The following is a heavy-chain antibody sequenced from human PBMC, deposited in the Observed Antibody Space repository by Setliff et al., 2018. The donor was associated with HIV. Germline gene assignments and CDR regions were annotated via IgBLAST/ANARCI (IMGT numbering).Heavy chain of an antibody. CDR2: INVGKGDT. D-gene: IGHD1-26*01. Sequence: ASVKVSCKASGYTFTTYSLHWVRQAPGQSLEWMGWINVGKGDTKYSHDLQGRITITRDTTANTAYMELSSLRSDDTAVYFCARGALLAVFDFDHWGRGTQVTAPQ. CDR1: GYTFTTYS. J-gene: IGHJ4*01. V-gene: IGHV1-3*01. CDR3: ARGALLAVFDFDH.